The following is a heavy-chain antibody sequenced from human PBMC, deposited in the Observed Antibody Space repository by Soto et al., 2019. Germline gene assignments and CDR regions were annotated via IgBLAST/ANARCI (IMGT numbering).Heavy chain of an antibody. V-gene: IGHV4-34*01. CDR2: INHSGST. Sequence: SETLSLTCAVHGGSFSGYYWSWIRQPPGKGLEWIGEINHSGSTNYNPSLKSRVTISVDTSKNQFSLKLRSVTAADTAVYYCARGLGGVPAAMSYYYYYMDVWGKGTTVTVSS. J-gene: IGHJ6*03. CDR3: ARGLGGVPAAMSYYYYYMDV. CDR1: GGSFSGYY. D-gene: IGHD2-2*01.